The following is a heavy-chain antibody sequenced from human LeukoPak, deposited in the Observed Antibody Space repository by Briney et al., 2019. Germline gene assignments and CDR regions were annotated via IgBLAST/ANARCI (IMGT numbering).Heavy chain of an antibody. CDR2: ISYDGSNK. CDR1: GFTFSSYA. D-gene: IGHD6-19*01. V-gene: IGHV3-30-3*01. Sequence: GGSLRLSCAASGFTFSSYAMHWVRQAPGKGLEWVAVISYDGSNKYYADSVKGRFTISRDNSKNTLYLQMNSLRAEDTAVYYCAKDVGSSGFPLDYWGQGTLVTVSS. J-gene: IGHJ4*02. CDR3: AKDVGSSGFPLDY.